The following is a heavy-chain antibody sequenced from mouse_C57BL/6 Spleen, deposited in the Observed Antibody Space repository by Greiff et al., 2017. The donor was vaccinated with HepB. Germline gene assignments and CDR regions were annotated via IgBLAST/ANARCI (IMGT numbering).Heavy chain of an antibody. V-gene: IGHV1-69*01. J-gene: IGHJ2*01. Sequence: QVQLKQPGAELVMPGASVKLSCKASGYTFTSYWMHWVKQRPGQGLEWIGEIDPSDSYTNYNQKFKGKSTLTVDKSSSTAYMQLSSLTSEDSAVYYCAKMPYSNSYFDYWGQGTTLTVSS. CDR1: GYTFTSYW. CDR3: AKMPYSNSYFDY. D-gene: IGHD2-5*01. CDR2: IDPSDSYT.